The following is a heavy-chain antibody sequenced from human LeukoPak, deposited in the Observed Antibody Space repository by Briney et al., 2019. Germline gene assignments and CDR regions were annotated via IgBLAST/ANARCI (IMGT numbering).Heavy chain of an antibody. CDR2: IYTSGST. D-gene: IGHD6-19*01. CDR3: ARHSRRVGSYSSGWLFDY. CDR1: GGSISSYY. J-gene: IGHJ4*02. Sequence: SSETLSLTCTVSGGSISSYYWSWIRQPPGKGLEWIGYIYTSGSTDYNPSLKSRVTISVDTSKNQFSLKLSSVTAADTAVYYCARHSRRVGSYSSGWLFDYWGQGTLVTVSS. V-gene: IGHV4-4*09.